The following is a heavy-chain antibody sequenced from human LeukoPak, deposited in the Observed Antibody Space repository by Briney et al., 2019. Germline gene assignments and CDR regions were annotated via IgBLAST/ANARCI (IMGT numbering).Heavy chain of an antibody. V-gene: IGHV1-69*13. Sequence: GASVKVSCKAPGGTFSSYAISWVRQAPGQGLEWMGGIIPIFGTANYAQKFQGRVTITADESTSTAYTELSSLRSEDTAVYYCASDVHSTADPYDYWGQGTLVTVSS. CDR1: GGTFSSYA. CDR3: ASDVHSTADPYDY. J-gene: IGHJ4*02. D-gene: IGHD2-2*01. CDR2: IIPIFGTA.